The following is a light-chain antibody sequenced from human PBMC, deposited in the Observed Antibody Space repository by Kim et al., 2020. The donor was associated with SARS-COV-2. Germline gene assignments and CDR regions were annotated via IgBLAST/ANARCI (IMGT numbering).Light chain of an antibody. CDR3: CSYAGSSTWV. CDR2: EGS. Sequence: GQSLTISCTGTSSDVGSYNLVSWYQQHPGKAPNLMIYEGSKRPSGVSNRFSGSTSGNTASLTISGLQAEDEADYYCCSYAGSSTWVFGGGTQLTVL. J-gene: IGLJ3*02. CDR1: SSDVGSYNL. V-gene: IGLV2-23*01.